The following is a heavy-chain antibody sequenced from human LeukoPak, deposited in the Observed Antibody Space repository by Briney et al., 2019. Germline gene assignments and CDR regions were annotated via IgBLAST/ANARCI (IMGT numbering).Heavy chain of an antibody. CDR1: GYTFTGYY. D-gene: IGHD3-22*01. J-gene: IGHJ4*02. CDR2: INPNSGGT. Sequence: ASVKVSCKASGYTFTGYYMHWVRQAPGQGLEWMGWINPNSGGTNYAQKFQVRGTMTRDTSISTAYMELSRLRSDDTAVYYCARDRHKYNYDGSGYPPYWGQGTLVTVSS. CDR3: ARDRHKYNYDGSGYPPY. V-gene: IGHV1-2*02.